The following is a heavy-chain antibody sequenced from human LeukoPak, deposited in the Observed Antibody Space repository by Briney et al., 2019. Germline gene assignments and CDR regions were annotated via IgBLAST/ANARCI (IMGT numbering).Heavy chain of an antibody. CDR1: GFTFRDSY. D-gene: IGHD1/OR15-1a*01. Sequence: PGGSLRLSCAAPGFTFRDSYTSWIRQAPGKGLEWVAYISSSGSTIYYADSVKGRFTIARDNAKNSLCLQMNSLRVEDCAVYYCARDIEQFVDPWGQGTLVTVSS. CDR3: ARDIEQFVDP. J-gene: IGHJ5*02. CDR2: ISSSGSTI. V-gene: IGHV3-11*04.